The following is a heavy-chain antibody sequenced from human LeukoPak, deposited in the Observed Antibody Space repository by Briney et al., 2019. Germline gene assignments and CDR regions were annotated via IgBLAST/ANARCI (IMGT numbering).Heavy chain of an antibody. CDR2: VKPDGSEK. Sequence: GGSLRLSCAASGFTFSSYWMTWVRQAPGKGLEWVAHVKPDGSEKSYVDSVKGRFTISRDNSKNTLYLQMNSLRAEDTAVYYCAKDPYGDYASFDYWGQGTLVTVSS. CDR3: AKDPYGDYASFDY. D-gene: IGHD4-17*01. V-gene: IGHV3-7*03. CDR1: GFTFSSYW. J-gene: IGHJ4*02.